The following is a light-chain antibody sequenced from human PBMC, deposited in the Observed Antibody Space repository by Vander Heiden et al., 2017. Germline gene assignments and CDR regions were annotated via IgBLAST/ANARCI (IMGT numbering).Light chain of an antibody. CDR1: QNIRTN. Sequence: EIVMTQSPPTLSVSPGESATLPCRASQNIRTNLAWYQQKPGQSPRLLIYGASTRATGFPARFSGSGSGTEFTLSISSLQSEDVAVYYCQQYNNWPPRYTFGQGTKLEIK. CDR3: QQYNNWPPRYT. J-gene: IGKJ2*01. V-gene: IGKV3-15*01. CDR2: GAS.